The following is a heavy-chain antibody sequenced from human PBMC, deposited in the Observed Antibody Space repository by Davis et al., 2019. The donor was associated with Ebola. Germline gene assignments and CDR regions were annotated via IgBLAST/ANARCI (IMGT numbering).Heavy chain of an antibody. Sequence: MPSETLSLTCAVSGGSISSSNWWSWVRQPPGKGLEWIGEIYHSGSTNYNPSLKRRVTISVDKSKNQFSLKLSSVTAADTAVYYCLMVVYRAFDIWGQGTMVTVSS. V-gene: IGHV4-4*02. J-gene: IGHJ3*02. D-gene: IGHD2-8*02. CDR1: GGSISSSNW. CDR3: LMVVYRAFDI. CDR2: IYHSGST.